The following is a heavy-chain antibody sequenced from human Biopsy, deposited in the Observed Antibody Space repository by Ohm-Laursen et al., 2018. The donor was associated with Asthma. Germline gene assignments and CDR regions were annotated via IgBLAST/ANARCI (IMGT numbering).Heavy chain of an antibody. Sequence: SLRLSCAASGFTFGDYWMSWVRQVPGKGLEWVANIKHDGSEKNHVDSLKGRFTISRDNAKNPLYLQMNSLRAEDTAVYYCARDAPTGGYIDYWGLGTLVTVSS. V-gene: IGHV3-7*01. CDR2: IKHDGSEK. CDR1: GFTFGDYW. CDR3: ARDAPTGGYIDY. D-gene: IGHD7-27*01. J-gene: IGHJ4*02.